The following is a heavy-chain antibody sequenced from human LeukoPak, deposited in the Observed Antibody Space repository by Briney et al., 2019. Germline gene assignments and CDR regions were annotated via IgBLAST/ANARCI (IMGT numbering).Heavy chain of an antibody. CDR1: GFTFSNYW. D-gene: IGHD5-12*01. CDR2: INADGNST. J-gene: IGHJ4*02. CDR3: ASGIVATRDY. Sequence: PGGSLRLSCGASGFTFSNYWMHWVRQAPGKGLVWVSRINADGNSTNYADSVKGRFTISRGNAKNTLYLQMNSLRAEDTAVYYCASGIVATRDYWGQGTLVTVSS. V-gene: IGHV3-74*01.